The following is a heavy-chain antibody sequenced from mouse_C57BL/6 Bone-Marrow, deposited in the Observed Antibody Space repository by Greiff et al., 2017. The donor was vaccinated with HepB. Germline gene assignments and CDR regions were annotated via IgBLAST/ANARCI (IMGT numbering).Heavy chain of an antibody. J-gene: IGHJ3*01. CDR3: ARAIYYGNWAWFAY. CDR2: ISNGGGST. Sequence: EVKVEESGGGLVQPGGSLKLSCAASGFTFSDYYMYWVRQTPEKRLEWVAYISNGGGSTYYPDTVKGRFTISRDNAKNTLYLQMSRLKSEDTAMYYCARAIYYGNWAWFAYWGQGTLVTVSA. D-gene: IGHD2-1*01. V-gene: IGHV5-12*01. CDR1: GFTFSDYY.